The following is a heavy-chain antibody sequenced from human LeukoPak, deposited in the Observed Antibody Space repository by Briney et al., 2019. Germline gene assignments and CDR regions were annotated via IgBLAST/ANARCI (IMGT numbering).Heavy chain of an antibody. Sequence: ASVTVSCKPSGYPFTTYEINWVRQAAGQGLEWMGWVHPDTGYADYAQKFQGRVTMTSDTSISTAYMELSSLRSDDTAVYFCARGPRNDHWGQGTLVTVSS. D-gene: IGHD1-14*01. J-gene: IGHJ5*02. CDR1: GYPFTTYE. V-gene: IGHV1-8*01. CDR2: VHPDTGYA. CDR3: ARGPRNDH.